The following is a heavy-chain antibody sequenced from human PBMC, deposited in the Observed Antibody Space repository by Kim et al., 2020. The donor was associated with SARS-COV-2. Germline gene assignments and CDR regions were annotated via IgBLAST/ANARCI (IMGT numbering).Heavy chain of an antibody. Sequence: GGSLRLSCAASGFTFSSYGMHWVRQAPGKGLEWVAVISYDGSNKYYADSVKGRFTISRDNSKNTLYLQMNSLRAEDTAVYYCARDLSSHFFYYGMDVWGQGTTVTVSS. D-gene: IGHD6-13*01. V-gene: IGHV3-33*05. CDR3: ARDLSSHFFYYGMDV. CDR1: GFTFSSYG. J-gene: IGHJ6*02. CDR2: ISYDGSNK.